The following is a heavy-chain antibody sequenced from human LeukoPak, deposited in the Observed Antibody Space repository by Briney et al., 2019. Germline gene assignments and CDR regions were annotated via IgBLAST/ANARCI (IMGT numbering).Heavy chain of an antibody. CDR2: INPNSGGT. CDR1: GYTLTELS. CDR3: ARERSSGWLDY. V-gene: IGHV1-2*06. D-gene: IGHD6-19*01. Sequence: ASVKVSCKVSGYTLTELSMHWVRQAPGQGLEWMGRINPNSGGTNYAQKFQGRVTMTRDTSISTAYMELSRLRSDDTAVYYCARERSSGWLDYWGQGTLVTVSS. J-gene: IGHJ4*02.